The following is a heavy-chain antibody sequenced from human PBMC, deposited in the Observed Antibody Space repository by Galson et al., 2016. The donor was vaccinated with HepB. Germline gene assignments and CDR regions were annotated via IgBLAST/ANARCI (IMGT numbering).Heavy chain of an antibody. Sequence: TLSLPCSVSGDSISSGGYYWTWIRQHPGKGLEWIGYIYNSGVTYENPSLESRVSISVDTSKNQFSLKLNSVTVADTAVYYGAGDPSDSGGTYGKDVWGHGTTVTVSS. CDR2: IYNSGVT. CDR1: GDSISSGGYY. J-gene: IGHJ6*02. V-gene: IGHV4-31*03. D-gene: IGHD6-19*01. CDR3: AGDPSDSGGTYGKDV.